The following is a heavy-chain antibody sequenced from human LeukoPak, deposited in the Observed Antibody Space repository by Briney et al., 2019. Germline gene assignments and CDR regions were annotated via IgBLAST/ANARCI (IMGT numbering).Heavy chain of an antibody. J-gene: IGHJ3*02. V-gene: IGHV4-59*11. CDR2: IFYVRST. D-gene: IGHD3-22*01. Sequence: SETLSLTCTVSGHSIGSHYWSWIRQPTGKGLEWIGYIFYVRSTNYNPSLKSRVTISVDTSKNQFSLKLNSVTAADTAVYYCARDYYDSRGEAFDIWGQGTMVTVSS. CDR3: ARDYYDSRGEAFDI. CDR1: GHSIGSHY.